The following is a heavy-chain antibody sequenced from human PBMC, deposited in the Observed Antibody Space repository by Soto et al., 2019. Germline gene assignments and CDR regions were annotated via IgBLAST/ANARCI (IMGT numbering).Heavy chain of an antibody. V-gene: IGHV3-30*18. D-gene: IGHD5-12*01. Sequence: YLRVSFAATGFTLGRYGMPWVRQAPVKVLAWVAVISYDGSNKYYSDSEKGRFTISRDNSKNTLYLQMNSLRAEETPVYYCAKEWLFNWFDPWGQGTLVTASS. CDR1: GFTLGRYG. CDR2: ISYDGSNK. J-gene: IGHJ5*02. CDR3: AKEWLFNWFDP.